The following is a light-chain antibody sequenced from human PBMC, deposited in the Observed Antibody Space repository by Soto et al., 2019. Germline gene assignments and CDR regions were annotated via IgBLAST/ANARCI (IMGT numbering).Light chain of an antibody. V-gene: IGKV1-5*03. CDR1: QSISTW. Sequence: DIQMTQSPSTLSASVGDRVTITCRASQSISTWLAWYQQRPGKAPKLLIQKASNLESGVPSRFRGSGSGTEFTLTISSLQPDDFATYYCQQSYSTPITFGQGTRLEIK. CDR2: KAS. CDR3: QQSYSTPIT. J-gene: IGKJ5*01.